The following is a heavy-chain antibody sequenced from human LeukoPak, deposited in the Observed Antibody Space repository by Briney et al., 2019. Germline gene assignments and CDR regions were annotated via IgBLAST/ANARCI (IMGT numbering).Heavy chain of an antibody. D-gene: IGHD3/OR15-3a*01. Sequence: GGSLRLSCAASGFTFSSYEMNWVRQAPGKGLEWVSYISSSGSTIYYADSVKGRFTISRDNAKNSLYLQMNSLRVEDTAVYFCARDRAANQDWVEFDPWGQGTPVIVSS. J-gene: IGHJ5*02. CDR1: GFTFSSYE. CDR3: ARDRAANQDWVEFDP. V-gene: IGHV3-48*03. CDR2: ISSSGSTI.